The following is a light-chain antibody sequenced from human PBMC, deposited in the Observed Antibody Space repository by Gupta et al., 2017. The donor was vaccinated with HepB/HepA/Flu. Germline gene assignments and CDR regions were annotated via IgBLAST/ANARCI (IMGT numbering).Light chain of an antibody. CDR2: GPS. CDR1: QSVGIN. V-gene: IGKV3-15*01. J-gene: IGKJ1*01. CDR3: QQYEAWPWT. Sequence: EIVMTQSPGTLSMSVGERATLSCRASQSVGINFAWYQQRPGQAPRLLVSGPSTRATGVPARFSVTGSGTEVVLTISSLQSEDFALYYCQQYEAWPWTFGQGTKVEVK.